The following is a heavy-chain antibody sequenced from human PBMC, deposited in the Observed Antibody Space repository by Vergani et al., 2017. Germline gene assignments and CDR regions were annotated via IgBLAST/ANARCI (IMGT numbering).Heavy chain of an antibody. CDR2: ISAYNGNT. V-gene: IGHV1-18*01. D-gene: IGHD3-3*01. CDR1: GYTFTSYG. CDR3: AREGGVNDCWSGYRPSSYYYYMDV. Sequence: QVQLVQSGAEVKKPGASVKVSCKASGYTFTSYGISWVRQAPGQGLEWMGWISAYNGNTNYAQKLQGRVTMTTDTSKSTAYMELRSLRSDDTAVYYCAREGGVNDCWSGYRPSSYYYYMDVWGKGTTVTVSS. J-gene: IGHJ6*03.